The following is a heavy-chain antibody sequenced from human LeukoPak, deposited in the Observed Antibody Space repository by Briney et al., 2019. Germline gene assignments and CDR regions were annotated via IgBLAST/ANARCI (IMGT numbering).Heavy chain of an antibody. CDR1: GGSISSGSYY. D-gene: IGHD3-3*01. V-gene: IGHV4-61*02. CDR2: IYTSGST. J-gene: IGHJ4*02. Sequence: SETLSLTCTVSGGSISSGSYYWSWIRQPAGKGLEWIGRIYTSGSTNYNPSLKSRVTISVDTSKNQFSLKPSSVTAADTAVYYCAREPYYDFWSRYSPFDYWGQGTLVTVSS. CDR3: AREPYYDFWSRYSPFDY.